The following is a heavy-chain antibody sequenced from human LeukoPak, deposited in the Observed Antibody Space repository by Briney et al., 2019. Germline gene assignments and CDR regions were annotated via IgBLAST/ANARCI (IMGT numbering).Heavy chain of an antibody. D-gene: IGHD3-22*01. Sequence: DSVKGRFTISRDNSKNTLYLQMNSLRAEDTAVYYCAKGSGSHFDYWGQGTLVTVSS. J-gene: IGHJ4*02. CDR3: AKGSGSHFDY. V-gene: IGHV3-30*02.